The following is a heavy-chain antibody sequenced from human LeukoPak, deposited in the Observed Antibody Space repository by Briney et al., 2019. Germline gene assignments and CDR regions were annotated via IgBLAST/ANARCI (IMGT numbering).Heavy chain of an antibody. CDR3: ARGPEITMIVVVITTRWNWYFGL. D-gene: IGHD3-22*01. V-gene: IGHV4-38-2*02. CDR1: GYSISSGYY. J-gene: IGHJ2*01. Sequence: SETLSLTCTVSGYSISSGYYWGWIRQPPGKGLEWIGSIYHSGSTYYNPSLKSRVTISVDTSKNQFSLKLSSVTAADTAVYYCARGPEITMIVVVITTRWNWYFGLWGRGTLVTVSS. CDR2: IYHSGST.